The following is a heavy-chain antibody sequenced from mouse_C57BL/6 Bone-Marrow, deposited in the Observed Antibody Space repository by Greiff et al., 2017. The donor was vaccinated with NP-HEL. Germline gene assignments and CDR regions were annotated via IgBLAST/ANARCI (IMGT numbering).Heavy chain of an antibody. CDR3: ASGITTVGRTDY. V-gene: IGHV1-26*01. Sequence: VQLQQSGPELVKPGASVKISCKASGYTFTDYYMNWVKQSHGKSLEWIGDINPNNGGTSYNQKFKGKATLTVDKSSSTAYMELRSLTSEDSAVYYCASGITTVGRTDYWGQGTTLTVSS. CDR2: INPNNGGT. J-gene: IGHJ2*01. CDR1: GYTFTDYY. D-gene: IGHD1-1*01.